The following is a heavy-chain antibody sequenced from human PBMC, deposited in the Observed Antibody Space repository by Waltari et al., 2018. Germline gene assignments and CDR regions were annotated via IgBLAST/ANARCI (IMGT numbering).Heavy chain of an antibody. CDR3: ARDPLSRDGYNLDYYYGMDV. D-gene: IGHD5-12*01. CDR2: ISSSGSTI. Sequence: EVQLVESGGGLVQPGGSLRLSCAASGFTFSSYEMNWVRQAPGKGLGWVSYISSSGSTIYYADSVKGRFTIARDNAKNSLYLQMNSLRAEDTAVYYCARDPLSRDGYNLDYYYGMDVWGQGTTVTVSS. V-gene: IGHV3-48*03. CDR1: GFTFSSYE. J-gene: IGHJ6*02.